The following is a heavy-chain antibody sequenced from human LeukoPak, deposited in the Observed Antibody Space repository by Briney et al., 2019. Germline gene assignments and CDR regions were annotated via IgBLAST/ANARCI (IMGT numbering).Heavy chain of an antibody. Sequence: SETLSLTCTVFGGSISSYYWSWIWQPPGKGLEWIGYIYYSGSTNCNPSLKSRVTISVDTSKNQFSLKLSSVTAADTAVYYCARLRELLHAFDIWGQGTMVTVSS. CDR3: ARLRELLHAFDI. CDR2: IYYSGST. V-gene: IGHV4-59*08. J-gene: IGHJ3*02. D-gene: IGHD1-26*01. CDR1: GGSISSYY.